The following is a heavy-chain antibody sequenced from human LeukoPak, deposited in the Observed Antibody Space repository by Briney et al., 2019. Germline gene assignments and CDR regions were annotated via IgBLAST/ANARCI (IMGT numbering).Heavy chain of an antibody. CDR2: ISTYNGNT. V-gene: IGHV1-18*01. Sequence: ASVKVSCKASNYTFTSYAISWLRQAPGQGLEWMGWISTYNGNTDYVKKLQGRVTMTTDTSTSTAFMELRSLRSDDTAVYYCARPGGKTKGAFDIWGQGTVVTVSS. CDR3: ARPGGKTKGAFDI. D-gene: IGHD1-7*01. J-gene: IGHJ3*02. CDR1: NYTFTSYA.